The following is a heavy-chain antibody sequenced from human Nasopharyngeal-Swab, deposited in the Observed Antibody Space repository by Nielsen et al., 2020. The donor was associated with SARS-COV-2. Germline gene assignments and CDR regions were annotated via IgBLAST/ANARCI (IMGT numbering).Heavy chain of an antibody. J-gene: IGHJ5*02. CDR2: ISYSGSP. CDR3: ARRAGPAVLYNWFDP. V-gene: IGHV4-39*07. D-gene: IGHD3-10*01. CDR1: GGSISSSSYY. Sequence: ESLKISCSVSGGSISSSSYYWGWIRQPPGTGLEWIGSISYSGSPYYNPSLKSRVTISVDTSKNQFSLKLSPVTAADTAVYYCARRAGPAVLYNWFDPWGQGTLVTVSS.